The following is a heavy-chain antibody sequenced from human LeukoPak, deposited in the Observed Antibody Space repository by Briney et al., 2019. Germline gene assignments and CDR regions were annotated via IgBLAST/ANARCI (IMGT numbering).Heavy chain of an antibody. CDR1: GYTFTTYG. V-gene: IGHV1-18*01. CDR3: ARDSHGSGSYRDY. Sequence: ASVTVSCKASGYTFTTYGISWVRQAPGQGLEWMGWISAYNGNTNYAQKLQGRVTMTTDTSPSTVHMVLRSLRSDDTAVYYCARDSHGSGSYRDYWGQGTLVTVSS. CDR2: ISAYNGNT. J-gene: IGHJ4*02. D-gene: IGHD3-10*01.